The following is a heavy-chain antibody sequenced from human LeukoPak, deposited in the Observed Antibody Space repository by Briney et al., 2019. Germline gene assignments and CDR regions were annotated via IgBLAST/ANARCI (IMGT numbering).Heavy chain of an antibody. V-gene: IGHV1-18*01. Sequence: ASVKVSCKASGYTFTSYGISWVRQAPGQGLEWMGWISAYNGNTNYAQKLQGRVTMTTDTSTSTAYMELRSLRSDDTAVYYCAREWGGGYGSGWYMDDYWGQGTLVTVSS. CDR2: ISAYNGNT. CDR1: GYTFTSYG. CDR3: AREWGGGYGSGWYMDDY. D-gene: IGHD6-19*01. J-gene: IGHJ4*02.